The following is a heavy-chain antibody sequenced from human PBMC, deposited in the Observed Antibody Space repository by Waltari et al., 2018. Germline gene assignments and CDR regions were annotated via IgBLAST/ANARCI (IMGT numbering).Heavy chain of an antibody. CDR3: ARDKGKVVVAAPRWYFDY. J-gene: IGHJ4*02. V-gene: IGHV1-3*03. D-gene: IGHD2-15*01. CDR2: INAGNGNT. Sequence: QVQLVQSGAEGKKPGPSAKVSCKASGYTFTSYALHWVRPAPGQRLEWMGWINAGNGNTKYSQEFQGRVTITRDTSASTAYMELSSLRSEDMAVYYCARDKGKVVVAAPRWYFDYWGQGTLVTVSS. CDR1: GYTFTSYA.